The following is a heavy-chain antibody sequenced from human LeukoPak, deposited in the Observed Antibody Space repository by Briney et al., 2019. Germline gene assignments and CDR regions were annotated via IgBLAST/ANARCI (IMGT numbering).Heavy chain of an antibody. D-gene: IGHD6-13*01. Sequence: PGGSLRLSCAASGFTFGSYAMSWVRQAPGKGLEWVSAISGSGGSTYYADSVKGRFTISRDNSKNTLYLQMNSLRAEDTAVYYCAKFDGSSWRRSYYYMDVWGKGTTVTVSS. V-gene: IGHV3-23*01. CDR3: AKFDGSSWRRSYYYMDV. CDR2: ISGSGGST. J-gene: IGHJ6*03. CDR1: GFTFGSYA.